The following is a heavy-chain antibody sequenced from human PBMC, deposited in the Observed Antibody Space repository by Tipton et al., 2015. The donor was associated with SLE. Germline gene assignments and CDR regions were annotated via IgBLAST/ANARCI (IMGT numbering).Heavy chain of an antibody. CDR3: ARHYYDSGSYYQPYYYYYGMDV. D-gene: IGHD3-10*01. V-gene: IGHV3-53*05. CDR1: GFTVISNY. CDR2: IYSGGST. J-gene: IGHJ6*02. Sequence: SLRLSCAASGFTVISNYMSWVRQAPGKGLEWVSVIYSGGSTYYADSVKGRFTISRDNSKNTLYLQMNSLRAEDTAVYYCARHYYDSGSYYQPYYYYYGMDVWGQGTTVTVSS.